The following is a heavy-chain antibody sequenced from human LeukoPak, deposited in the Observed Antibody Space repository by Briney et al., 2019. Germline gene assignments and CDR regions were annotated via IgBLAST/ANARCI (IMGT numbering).Heavy chain of an antibody. CDR3: ARQRQPGDWALAY. D-gene: IGHD6-25*01. J-gene: IGHJ4*02. Sequence: GGSLRLSCAASGFTLSSYWMHWVRQAPGKGLVWVSCINSDGSSTRYADSVKGRFTISRDNAKNSLYLQMISLRVEDTAVYYCARQRQPGDWALAYWGQGTLVTVSS. CDR1: GFTLSSYW. CDR2: INSDGSST. V-gene: IGHV3-74*01.